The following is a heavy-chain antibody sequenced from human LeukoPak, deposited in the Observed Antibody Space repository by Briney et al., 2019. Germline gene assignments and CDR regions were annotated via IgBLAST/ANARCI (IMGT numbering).Heavy chain of an antibody. CDR2: IIHIFGTA. J-gene: IGHJ4*02. CDR3: ARDRGIQLWSETFDY. V-gene: IGHV1-69*05. D-gene: IGHD5-18*01. Sequence: SVKVSCKASGGTFSSYAISWVRQAPGQGLEWMGRIIHIFGTANYAQKFQGRVTITTDESTSTAYMELSSLRSEDTAVYYCARDRGIQLWSETFDYWGQGTLVTVSS. CDR1: GGTFSSYA.